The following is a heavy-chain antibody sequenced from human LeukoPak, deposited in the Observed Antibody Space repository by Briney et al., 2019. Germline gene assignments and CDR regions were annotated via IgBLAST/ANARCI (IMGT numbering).Heavy chain of an antibody. CDR1: GFTFSDYY. Sequence: KSGGSLRLSSAASGFTFSDYYMGWIRQAPGKGLEWLSYISGGGKYINYADYVKDRFTISRDNAKNSLYLQMNSLRAEDTAVYYCATGSQIREVDYWGQGTLVTVSS. V-gene: IGHV3-11*01. D-gene: IGHD3-10*01. J-gene: IGHJ4*02. CDR3: ATGSQIREVDY. CDR2: ISGGGKYI.